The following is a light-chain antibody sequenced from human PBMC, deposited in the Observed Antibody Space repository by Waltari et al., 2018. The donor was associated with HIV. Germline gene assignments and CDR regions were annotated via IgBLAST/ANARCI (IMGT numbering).Light chain of an antibody. CDR2: DVT. J-gene: IGLJ2*01. Sequence: QSALTQPASVSGSPGQSITISCTGTSSDIGGSTSVSWYQHHPGKAPKLIIYDVTERPTVIPKRFSGSKTDKTASLTISGLQTEDGAGCYWSSYMAGSPYVFGGGTKVTVL. CDR3: SSYMAGSPYV. CDR1: SSDIGGSTS. V-gene: IGLV2-14*03.